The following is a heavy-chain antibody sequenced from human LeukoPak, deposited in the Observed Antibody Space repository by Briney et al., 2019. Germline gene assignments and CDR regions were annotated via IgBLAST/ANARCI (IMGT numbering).Heavy chain of an antibody. J-gene: IGHJ4*02. D-gene: IGHD5-18*01. CDR1: GFTLNTYG. CDR3: AREDSRFDY. CDR2: ISGSGDST. Sequence: GGSLRLSCAASGFTLNTYGMAWVRQAPGKGVEWVSVISGSGDSTYYADSVKGRFTTSRDNSMHTVSLQMNSLRVEDTATYYCAREDSRFDYWGQGTLVTVAS. V-gene: IGHV3-23*01.